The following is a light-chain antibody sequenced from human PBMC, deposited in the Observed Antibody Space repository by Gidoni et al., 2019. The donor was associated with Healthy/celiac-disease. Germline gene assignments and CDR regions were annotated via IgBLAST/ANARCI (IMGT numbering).Light chain of an antibody. CDR1: QSVSSY. CDR3: QQRSNWPWR. V-gene: IGKV3-11*01. J-gene: IGKJ1*01. Sequence: EIVLTQSPATLSLSPGERATLPCRASQSVSSYLAWYQQKPGQAPRLLIYDASNRATGIPARFSGSGSGTDFTLTISSLEPEDFAVYYCQQRSNWPWRFXQGTKVEIK. CDR2: DAS.